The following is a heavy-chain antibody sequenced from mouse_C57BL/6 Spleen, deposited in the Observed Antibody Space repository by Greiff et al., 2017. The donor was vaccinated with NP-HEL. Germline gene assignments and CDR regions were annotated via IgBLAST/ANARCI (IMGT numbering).Heavy chain of an antibody. V-gene: IGHV1-55*01. CDR2: IYPGSGST. CDR1: GYTFTSYW. Sequence: VQLQQSGAELVKPGASVKMSCKASGYTFTSYWITWVKQRPGQGLEWIGDIYPGSGSTNYNEKFKSKATLTVDTSSSTAYMHLSSLTSEDSAVYYCARLGWLQELPFAYWGQGTLVTVSA. CDR3: ARLGWLQELPFAY. D-gene: IGHD2-3*01. J-gene: IGHJ3*01.